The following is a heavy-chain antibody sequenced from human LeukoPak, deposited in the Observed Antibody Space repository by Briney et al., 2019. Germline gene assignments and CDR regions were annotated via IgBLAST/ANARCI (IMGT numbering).Heavy chain of an antibody. CDR2: IFYGGNT. D-gene: IGHD2-2*01. Sequence: PSETLSLTCSVSGDSISTYYWHWIRQPPGKGLEWIGYIFYGGNTNYNPSLKRRVTISVDTSKNQFSLQLSSVTAVDTAVYYCARADQALLIFNYWGQGTLVTVSS. J-gene: IGHJ4*02. V-gene: IGHV4-59*01. CDR1: GDSISTYY. CDR3: ARADQALLIFNY.